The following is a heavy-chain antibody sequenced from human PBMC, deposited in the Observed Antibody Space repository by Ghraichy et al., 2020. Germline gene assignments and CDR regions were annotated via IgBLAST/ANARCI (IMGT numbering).Heavy chain of an antibody. D-gene: IGHD5-12*01. Sequence: SETLSLTCTVSGGSVSSGSYYWSWIRQPPGKGLEWIGYIYYSGSTNYNPSLKSRVTISVDTSKNQFSLKLSSVTAADTAVYYCARYSGYDFDYWGQGTLVTVSS. J-gene: IGHJ4*02. CDR3: ARYSGYDFDY. CDR1: GGSVSSGSYY. V-gene: IGHV4-61*01. CDR2: IYYSGST.